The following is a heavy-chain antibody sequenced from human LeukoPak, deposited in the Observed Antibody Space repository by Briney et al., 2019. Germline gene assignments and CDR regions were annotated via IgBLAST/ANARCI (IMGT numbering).Heavy chain of an antibody. J-gene: IGHJ6*02. V-gene: IGHV1-69*13. Sequence: SVKVSCKASGGTFSSYAISWVRQAPGQGLEWMGGIIPIFGSANYAQKFQGRVTITADESTSTAYMELSSLRSEDTAVYYCAREVGGYTAMVTVYYYGMDVWGQGTTVTVSS. CDR2: IIPIFGSA. CDR1: GGTFSSYA. D-gene: IGHD5-18*01. CDR3: AREVGGYTAMVTVYYYGMDV.